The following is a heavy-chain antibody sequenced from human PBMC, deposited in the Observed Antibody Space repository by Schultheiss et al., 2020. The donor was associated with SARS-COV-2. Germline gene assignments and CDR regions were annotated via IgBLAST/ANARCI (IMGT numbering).Heavy chain of an antibody. J-gene: IGHJ4*02. Sequence: SETLSLTCTVSGGSISSSSYYWSWIRQPPGKGLEWIGEINHSGSTNYNPSLKSRVTISVDTSKNQFSLKLSSVTAADTAVYYCARGLNPGDVAADWGQGTLVTVSS. V-gene: IGHV4-39*07. CDR3: ARGLNPGDVAAD. CDR1: GGSISSSSYY. D-gene: IGHD6-19*01. CDR2: INHSGST.